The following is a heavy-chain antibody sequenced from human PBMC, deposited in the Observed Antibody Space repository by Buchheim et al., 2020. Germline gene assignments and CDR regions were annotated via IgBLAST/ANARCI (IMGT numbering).Heavy chain of an antibody. Sequence: QVQLQESGPGLVKPSETLSLTCTVPGGSISSYYWSWIRQPPGKGLGWIGYIYYSGSTNYNPSLKSRVTISVETSKHQFSLKLSYVTAADTAVYYCARHRGSSTSARGYGMDVWGQGTT. J-gene: IGHJ6*02. V-gene: IGHV4-59*08. CDR2: IYYSGST. CDR1: GGSISSYY. CDR3: ARHRGSSTSARGYGMDV. D-gene: IGHD2-2*01.